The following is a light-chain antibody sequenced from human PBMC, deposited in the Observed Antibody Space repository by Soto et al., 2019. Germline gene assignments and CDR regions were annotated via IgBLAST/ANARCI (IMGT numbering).Light chain of an antibody. J-gene: IGLJ2*01. CDR3: SSYTSSSTHVV. V-gene: IGLV2-14*01. Sequence: QSALTQPASVSGSPGPSITISCTGTSSDVGGYNYVSWYQQHPGKAPQLMIYEVSNRPSGVSNRFSGSTFGNTASLTISGLQAEDEADYYCSSYTSSSTHVVFGGGTKPTVL. CDR2: EVS. CDR1: SSDVGGYNY.